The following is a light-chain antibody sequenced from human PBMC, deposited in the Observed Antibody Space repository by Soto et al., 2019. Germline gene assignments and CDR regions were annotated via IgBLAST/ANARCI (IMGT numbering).Light chain of an antibody. J-gene: IGKJ4*02. CDR2: GAS. CDR1: QSVSSN. Sequence: EVLMTQSPATLSVSPGERATLSCRASQSVSSNLAWYQQKPGQAPRLLIYGASSRATGIPDRFSGSGSGTDFTLTISRLEPEDFAVYYCQQYGSSPRTFG. V-gene: IGKV3-20*01. CDR3: QQYGSSPRT.